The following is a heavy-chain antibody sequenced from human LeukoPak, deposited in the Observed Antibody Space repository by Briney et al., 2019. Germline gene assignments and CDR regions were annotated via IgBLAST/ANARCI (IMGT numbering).Heavy chain of an antibody. D-gene: IGHD4-17*01. V-gene: IGHV1-18*01. CDR1: GYSFTKYG. Sequence: ASVKVSCKASGYSFTKYGISWGRQAPGQGLEWMGWISAYSGNTNYAPKLQDRVTMTTDTSTSTAYLEMRSLKSDDTAMYYCARVGATYGDPLEYDYWGQGTLVTVSS. CDR2: ISAYSGNT. J-gene: IGHJ4*02. CDR3: ARVGATYGDPLEYDY.